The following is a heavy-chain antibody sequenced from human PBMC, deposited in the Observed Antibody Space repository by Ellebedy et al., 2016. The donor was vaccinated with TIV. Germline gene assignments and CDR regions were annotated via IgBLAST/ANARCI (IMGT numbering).Heavy chain of an antibody. D-gene: IGHD3-10*01. J-gene: IGHJ2*01. CDR3: ARVQEVRHRRITMVRGVIRPGYFDL. CDR2: IYYSGST. CDR1: GGSISSYY. V-gene: IGHV4-59*08. Sequence: MPSETLSLTCTVSGGSISSYYWSWIRQPPGKGLEWIGYIYYSGSTNYNPSLKSRVTISVDTSKNQFSLKLSSVTAADTAVYYCARVQEVRHRRITMVRGVIRPGYFDLWGRGTLVTVSS.